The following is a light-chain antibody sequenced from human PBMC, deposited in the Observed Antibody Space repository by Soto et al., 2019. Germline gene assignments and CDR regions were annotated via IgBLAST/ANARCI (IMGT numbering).Light chain of an antibody. CDR2: GAS. Sequence: DIQMTQYPTSVSASVGDRVTITCRASHYISKWLAWYQQKPGKAPKLLIYGASNLQSGVPSRFSGNESGTDFTLTISSLQPEDFTTYYCQQGNSFPLTFGPGTKVEIK. CDR3: QQGNSFPLT. J-gene: IGKJ3*01. V-gene: IGKV1-12*01. CDR1: HYISKW.